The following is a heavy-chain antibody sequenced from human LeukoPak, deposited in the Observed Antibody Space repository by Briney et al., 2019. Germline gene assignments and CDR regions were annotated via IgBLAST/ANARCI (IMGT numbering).Heavy chain of an antibody. CDR3: AREITMIAGWFDP. CDR2: INPSGGST. J-gene: IGHJ5*02. V-gene: IGHV1-46*01. D-gene: IGHD3-22*01. Sequence: ASVKVSCKASGYTFTSYAMNWVRQAPGQGLEWMGIINPSGGSTSYAQKFQGRVTMTRDTSTSTVYMELSSLRSEDTAVYYCAREITMIAGWFDPWGQGTLVTVSS. CDR1: GYTFTSYA.